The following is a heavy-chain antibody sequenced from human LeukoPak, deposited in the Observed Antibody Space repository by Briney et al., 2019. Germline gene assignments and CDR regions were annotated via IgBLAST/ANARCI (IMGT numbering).Heavy chain of an antibody. CDR2: THRSGDT. J-gene: IGHJ4*02. CDR3: ATRHHSRTYMVPLDS. V-gene: IGHV4-4*02. Sequence: SGTLSLTCAVYGVSISSDNWWTWVRQPPGKGLEWIGETHRSGDTKYNPSLNGRVTISMDNSKNQLSLYLISVTAADTAIYFCATRHHSRTYMVPLDSWGQGTLVTVSS. D-gene: IGHD3-10*01. CDR1: GVSISSDNW.